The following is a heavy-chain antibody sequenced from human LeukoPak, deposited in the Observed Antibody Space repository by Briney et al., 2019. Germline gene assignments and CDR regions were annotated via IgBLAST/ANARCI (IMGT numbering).Heavy chain of an antibody. D-gene: IGHD6-13*01. CDR2: TGTTGDT. J-gene: IGHJ3*02. V-gene: IGHV3-13*01. CDR3: ARDISAGYSSSFDAFDI. CDR1: GFTFRTHD. Sequence: GGSLRLSCAASGFTFRTHDMHWVRQATGKGLEWVSGTGTTGDTYYPGSVKGRFTISREDGKNSLYLQMNSLRAEDTAVYYCARDISAGYSSSFDAFDIWGQGTMVTVSS.